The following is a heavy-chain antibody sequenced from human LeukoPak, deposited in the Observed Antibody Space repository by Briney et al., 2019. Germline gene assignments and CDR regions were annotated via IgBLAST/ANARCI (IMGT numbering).Heavy chain of an antibody. CDR2: MNPNSGNT. CDR1: GYTFTSYD. CDR3: ARGYRGYSYGYVTTYFDY. Sequence: ASVKVSCKASGYTFTSYDINWVRQATGQGLEWMGWMNPNSGNTGYAQKFQGRVTITRNTSISTAYMELSSLRSEDTAVYYCARGYRGYSYGYVTTYFDYWGQGTLVTVSS. D-gene: IGHD5-18*01. V-gene: IGHV1-8*03. J-gene: IGHJ4*02.